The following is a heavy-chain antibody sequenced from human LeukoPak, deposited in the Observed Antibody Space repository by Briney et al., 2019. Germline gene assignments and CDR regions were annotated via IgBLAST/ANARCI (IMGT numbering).Heavy chain of an antibody. V-gene: IGHV4-30-2*01. J-gene: IGHJ4*02. D-gene: IGHD3-3*01. CDR1: GGSISSGGYY. Sequence: PSQTLSLTCTVSGGSISSGGYYWSWIRQPPGKGLEWIGYIYHSGSTYYNPSLKSRVTISVDRSKNQFSLKLSSVTAADTAVYYCARIDFWSGSQPYFDYWGQGTLVTVSS. CDR2: IYHSGST. CDR3: ARIDFWSGSQPYFDY.